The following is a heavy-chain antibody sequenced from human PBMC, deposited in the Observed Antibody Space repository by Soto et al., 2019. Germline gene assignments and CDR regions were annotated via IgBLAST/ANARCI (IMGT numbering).Heavy chain of an antibody. Sequence: GGSVRLSCAASGFNFDDYDMHWVGQAPGKGLEWVSGIRWNSAYIAYADSVEGRFTISRDNAKNSLYVEMNSLRAEDKALYYCVKGVGPGGAAAGWRAYWGQGTLVTGSS. J-gene: IGHJ4*02. CDR1: GFNFDDYD. CDR3: VKGVGPGGAAAGWRAY. D-gene: IGHD6-13*01. CDR2: IRWNSAYI. V-gene: IGHV3-9*01.